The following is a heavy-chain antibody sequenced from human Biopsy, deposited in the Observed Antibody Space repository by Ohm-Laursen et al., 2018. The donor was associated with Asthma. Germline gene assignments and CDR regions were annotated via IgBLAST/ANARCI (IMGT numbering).Heavy chain of an antibody. CDR3: AREVSTVDYGYYYFAMDV. Sequence: SSVKVSCKASGGTFSRYAISWVRQAPGQGLEWMGGIIPIFGAIRYAQNFQGRVTITADVFTNTVHMELSSLRSEDSAVYYCAREVSTVDYGYYYFAMDVWGQGTTVTVSS. V-gene: IGHV1-69*01. D-gene: IGHD4-17*01. CDR2: IIPIFGAI. CDR1: GGTFSRYA. J-gene: IGHJ6*02.